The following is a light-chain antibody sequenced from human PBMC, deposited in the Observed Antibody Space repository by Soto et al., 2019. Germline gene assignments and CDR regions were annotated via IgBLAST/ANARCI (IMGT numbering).Light chain of an antibody. CDR1: NSDVGGYNY. Sequence: QSALTQPASVSGSPGQSITISCTGTNSDVGGYNYVSWYQQHPGKAPKLMIYEVSNRPSGVSNRFSGSKSGNTASLTISGLQAEDEADYYCSSYTSISTWVFGGGTKVTVL. CDR2: EVS. J-gene: IGLJ3*02. CDR3: SSYTSISTWV. V-gene: IGLV2-14*01.